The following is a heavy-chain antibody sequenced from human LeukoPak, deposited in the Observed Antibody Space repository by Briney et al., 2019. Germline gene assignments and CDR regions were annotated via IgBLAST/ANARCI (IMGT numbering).Heavy chain of an antibody. D-gene: IGHD1-26*01. CDR1: GGSINPYF. J-gene: IGHJ4*02. CDR2: ISSTGTT. V-gene: IGHV4-4*07. Sequence: SETLSLTCTVSGGSINPYFWSWIRQPAGKRLEYIGRISSTGTTNYNPLLKSRLTMAVDTSKNQFSLRLSSVTAADTAVYFCARDAVSDPSGVADYWGRGIRVTVS. CDR3: ARDAVSDPSGVADY.